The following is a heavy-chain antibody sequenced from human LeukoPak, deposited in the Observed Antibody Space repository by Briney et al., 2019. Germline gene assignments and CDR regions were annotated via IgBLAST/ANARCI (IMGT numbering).Heavy chain of an antibody. D-gene: IGHD4-17*01. CDR2: IIPIFGTA. V-gene: IGHV1-69*06. J-gene: IGHJ4*02. CDR1: GGTFSSYA. CDR3: ARSNDYGDPSSY. Sequence: SVKVSCKASGGTFSSYAISWVRQAPGQGLEWMGGIIPIFGTANYAQKFQGRVTITADKSTSTAYMELSSLRSEDTAVYYCARSNDYGDPSSYWGQGTLVTVSS.